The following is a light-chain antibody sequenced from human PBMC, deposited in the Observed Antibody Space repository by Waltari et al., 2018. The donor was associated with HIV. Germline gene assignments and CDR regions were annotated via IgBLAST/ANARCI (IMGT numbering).Light chain of an antibody. V-gene: IGLV3-19*01. J-gene: IGLJ2*01. CDR3: NSRDSSGNHVV. CDR2: GKN. CDR1: SLRSYY. Sequence: SSEVTQAPAVSVALGQTVRITCQGDSLRSYYASWYQQKPGQAPVLVMYGKNNRPSGIPDRFSGSSSGNTASLTITGAQAEDEADYYCNSRDSSGNHVVFGGGTKLTVL.